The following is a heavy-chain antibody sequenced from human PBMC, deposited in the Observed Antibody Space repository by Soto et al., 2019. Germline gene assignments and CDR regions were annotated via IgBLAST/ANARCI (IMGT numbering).Heavy chain of an antibody. Sequence: EVQLLESGGGLVQPGGSLRLSCAASGFTFSSYAMSWVRQAPGKGLEWVSAISGSGGSTYYADSVKGRFTISRDNSKNTLYLQMNSLRAEDTAVYYCAKEKHFDWLLYCQTLDPWGQGTLVTVSS. V-gene: IGHV3-23*01. CDR3: AKEKHFDWLLYCQTLDP. CDR1: GFTFSSYA. D-gene: IGHD3-9*01. CDR2: ISGSGGST. J-gene: IGHJ5*02.